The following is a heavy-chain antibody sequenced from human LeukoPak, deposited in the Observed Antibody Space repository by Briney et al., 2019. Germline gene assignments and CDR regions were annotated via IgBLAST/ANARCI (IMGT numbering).Heavy chain of an antibody. CDR1: GGSISSYY. J-gene: IGHJ4*02. CDR3: ARAHGSSWGLDY. Sequence: SETLSLTCTVSGGSISSYYWSWIRQPPGEGLEWIGYIYYSGSTNYNPSLKSRVTISVDTSKNQFSLKLSSVTAADTAVYYCARAHGSSWGLDYWGQGTLVTVFS. CDR2: IYYSGST. D-gene: IGHD6-13*01. V-gene: IGHV4-59*01.